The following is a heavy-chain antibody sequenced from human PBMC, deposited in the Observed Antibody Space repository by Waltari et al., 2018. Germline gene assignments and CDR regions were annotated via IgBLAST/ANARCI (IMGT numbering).Heavy chain of an antibody. V-gene: IGHV4-34*02. J-gene: IGHJ4*02. CDR2: INRSGST. D-gene: IGHD5-12*01. Sequence: QVQLQQWGAGLLKPSETLSVTCEVFDDSFSKYYWVWIRQSPGKGLEWIGEINRSGSTNYTPALKGRVTISRDMSKKQVSLRVTSVTAADTAVYYCAREYSSFEPIFDYWGRGTLVTVSS. CDR1: DDSFSKYY. CDR3: AREYSSFEPIFDY.